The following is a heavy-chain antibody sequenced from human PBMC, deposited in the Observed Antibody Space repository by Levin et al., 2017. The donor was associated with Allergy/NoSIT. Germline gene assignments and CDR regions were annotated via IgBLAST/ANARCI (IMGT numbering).Heavy chain of an antibody. V-gene: IGHV4-59*01. CDR3: ARGGINYDFWSGYYLPSPNWFDP. D-gene: IGHD3-3*01. CDR1: GGSISSYY. CDR2: IYYSGST. Sequence: SETLSLTCTVSGGSISSYYWSWIRQPPGKGLEWIGYIYYSGSTNYNPSLKSRVTISVDTSKNQFSLKLSSVTAADTAVYYCARGGINYDFWSGYYLPSPNWFDPWGQGTLVTVSS. J-gene: IGHJ5*02.